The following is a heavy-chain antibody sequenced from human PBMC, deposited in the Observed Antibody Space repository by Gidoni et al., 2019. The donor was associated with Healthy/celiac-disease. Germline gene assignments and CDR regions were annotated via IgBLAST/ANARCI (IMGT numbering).Heavy chain of an antibody. CDR2: ISYDGSNK. J-gene: IGHJ4*02. CDR3: AKELGDGYCSSTSCYGPFDY. D-gene: IGHD2-2*01. CDR1: GFTFRSYG. V-gene: IGHV3-30*18. Sequence: QVQLVESGGGVVQPGRSLRLSCAASGFTFRSYGMPWVRQAPGTGLELVAVISYDGSNKYYADSVKGRFTISRDNSKNTLYLQMNSLRAEDTAVYYCAKELGDGYCSSTSCYGPFDYWGQGTLVTVSS.